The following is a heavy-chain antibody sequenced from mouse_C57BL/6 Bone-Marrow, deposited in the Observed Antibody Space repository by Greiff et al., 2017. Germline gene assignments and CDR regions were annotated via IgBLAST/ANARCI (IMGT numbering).Heavy chain of an antibody. CDR1: GYTFTSYG. J-gene: IGHJ4*01. CDR3: ARLGSYYAMDY. Sequence: VQLQESGAELARPGASVKLSCKASGYTFTSYGISWVKQRTGQGLEWIGEIYPRSGNTYYNEKFKGKATLTADKSSSTAYMELRSLTSEDSAVYFCARLGSYYAMDYWGQGTSVTVSS. V-gene: IGHV1-81*01. CDR2: IYPRSGNT.